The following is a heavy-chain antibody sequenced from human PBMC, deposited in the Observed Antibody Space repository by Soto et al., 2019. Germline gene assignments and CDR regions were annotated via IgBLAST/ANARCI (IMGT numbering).Heavy chain of an antibody. Sequence: EVQLLESGGGLVQPGGSLRLSCAASGFSFSSYTMTWVRQAPGNGLEWVSSLSESGSNTHYADSVKGRFTTSRDNSKNTLYLEMSRLRAAERAVYYCANVHGGPYWGQGTLVTVSS. CDR2: LSESGSNT. CDR3: ANVHGGPY. CDR1: GFSFSSYT. J-gene: IGHJ4*02. V-gene: IGHV3-23*01. D-gene: IGHD4-17*01.